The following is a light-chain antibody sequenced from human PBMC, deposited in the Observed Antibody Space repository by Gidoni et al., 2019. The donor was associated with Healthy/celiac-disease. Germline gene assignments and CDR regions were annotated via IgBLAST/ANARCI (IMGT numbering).Light chain of an antibody. J-gene: IGKJ1*01. V-gene: IGKV1-27*01. Sequence: DIQVIQSPSSLSAAVGDRATITCRASQGISNYLAWYQQKPGKVPKLLLYAASTLQSGVPSRFSGSVAETYFSLTISSLQPVDVATYYCQKYNSAPRTFGQGTKVEIK. CDR3: QKYNSAPRT. CDR1: QGISNY. CDR2: AAS.